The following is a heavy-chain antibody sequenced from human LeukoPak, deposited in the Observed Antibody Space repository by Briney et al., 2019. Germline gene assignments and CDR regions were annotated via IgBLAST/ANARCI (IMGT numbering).Heavy chain of an antibody. CDR2: ISGSGGST. V-gene: IGHV3-23*01. Sequence: GGSLRLSCAASGFTFSSYAMSWVRQAPGKGLEWVSTISGSGGSTYYADSVKGRFSVSRDNSKNTLYLQMNSLRAEDTAIYYCAKDRLAFSSSSSEYFQYWGQGTLATVSS. CDR3: AKDRLAFSSSSSEYFQY. D-gene: IGHD6-6*01. CDR1: GFTFSSYA. J-gene: IGHJ1*01.